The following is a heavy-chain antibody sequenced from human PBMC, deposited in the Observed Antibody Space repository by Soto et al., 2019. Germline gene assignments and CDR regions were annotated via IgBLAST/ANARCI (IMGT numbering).Heavy chain of an antibody. V-gene: IGHV3-9*01. CDR3: AKDFGLAGQEIDF. D-gene: IGHD3-10*01. Sequence: GGSLRLSCAASGFSFDDYAMHWVRQAPGKGLEWVSGITWNSGSIGYADSVKGRFTISRDNAKNSLYLQMNSLRAEDTALYYYAKDFGLAGQEIDFWGQGTLVTVSS. J-gene: IGHJ4*02. CDR1: GFSFDDYA. CDR2: ITWNSGSI.